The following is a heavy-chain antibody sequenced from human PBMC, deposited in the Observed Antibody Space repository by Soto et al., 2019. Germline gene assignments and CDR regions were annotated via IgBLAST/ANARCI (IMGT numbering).Heavy chain of an antibody. CDR1: GFTFSSYA. CDR2: ISGSGGTT. Sequence: GGSLRLSCAASGFTFSSYAMSWVRQAPGKGLEWVSAISGSGGTTYYADSLKGRFTISRDNSKNTLYLQMNSLRAEDTAVYYCAKGGASSSWLDAFDIWGQGTMVTVSS. CDR3: AKGGASSSWLDAFDI. J-gene: IGHJ3*02. V-gene: IGHV3-23*01. D-gene: IGHD6-13*01.